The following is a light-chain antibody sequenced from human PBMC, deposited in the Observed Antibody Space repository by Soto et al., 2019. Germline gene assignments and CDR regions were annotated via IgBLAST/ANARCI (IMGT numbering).Light chain of an antibody. CDR2: AAT. CDR3: LQDHNYPLT. Sequence: AIQMAQSPSSLSASVGDRVTITCRASQGIGNDVGWYQQKPGKAPKLLLYAATTLQSGVPSRFSGSRYGTDFTLTISSLQPEDFAAYYCLQDHNYPLTFGGGTKVEIK. V-gene: IGKV1-6*02. CDR1: QGIGND. J-gene: IGKJ4*01.